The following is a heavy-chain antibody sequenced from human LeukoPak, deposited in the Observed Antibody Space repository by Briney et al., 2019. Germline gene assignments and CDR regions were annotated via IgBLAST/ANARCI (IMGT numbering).Heavy chain of an antibody. J-gene: IGHJ4*02. CDR3: DKEVRYYYDSSGHSD. CDR2: ISGSGSTI. D-gene: IGHD3-22*01. CDR1: GFTFSSYE. V-gene: IGHV3-48*03. Sequence: GGSLRLSCAASGFTFSSYEMNWVRQAPGKGLEWVSYISGSGSTIYYADSVKGRFTISRDNAKNSLYLQRNSLRAEDTAVYYCDKEVRYYYDSSGHSDWEQGPVVTVSS.